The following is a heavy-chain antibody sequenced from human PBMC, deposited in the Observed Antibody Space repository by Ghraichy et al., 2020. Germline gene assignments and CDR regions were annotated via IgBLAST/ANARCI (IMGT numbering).Heavy chain of an antibody. J-gene: IGHJ5*01. Sequence: SQTLSLTCAISGDSVFSNTAAWNWIRQSPSRGPEWLGRTYYRTKWFNDYALSVKSRITINPDTSKNQFSLQLNSVTPEDTAVYFCARESPGRNPGVTDKRNYWFDSWGQGTLVTVSS. V-gene: IGHV6-1*01. CDR2: TYYRTKWFN. CDR1: GDSVFSNTAA. CDR3: ARESPGRNPGVTDKRNYWFDS. D-gene: IGHD2-21*02.